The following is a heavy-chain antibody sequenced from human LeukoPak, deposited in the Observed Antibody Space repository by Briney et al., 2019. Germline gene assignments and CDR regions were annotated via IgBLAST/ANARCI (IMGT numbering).Heavy chain of an antibody. CDR1: GFTFSSYA. CDR2: ISTSGSRT. J-gene: IGHJ4*02. CDR3: AKCRSGSDADCYGFDY. D-gene: IGHD2-21*02. Sequence: GGSLRLSCAASGFTFSSYAMTWLRQAPGKGLEWVSTISTSGSRTYSTDSVKGRFTFSRDNFRSTLFLQMNSLRAEDTAVYYCAKCRSGSDADCYGFDYWGQGTLVTASS. V-gene: IGHV3-23*01.